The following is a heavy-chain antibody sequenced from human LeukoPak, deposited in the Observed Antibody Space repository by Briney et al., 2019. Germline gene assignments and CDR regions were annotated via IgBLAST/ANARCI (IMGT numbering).Heavy chain of an antibody. CDR1: GGSFSGYY. J-gene: IGHJ2*01. D-gene: IGHD6-13*01. Sequence: KPSETLSLTCAVCGGSFSGYYWSWIRQPPGKGLEWIGETNHSGSTNHNPSLKSRVTISVDTSKNQFSLKLSSVTAADTAVYYCARGPSSWYYPRYFDLWGRGTLVTVSS. V-gene: IGHV4-34*01. CDR2: TNHSGST. CDR3: ARGPSSWYYPRYFDL.